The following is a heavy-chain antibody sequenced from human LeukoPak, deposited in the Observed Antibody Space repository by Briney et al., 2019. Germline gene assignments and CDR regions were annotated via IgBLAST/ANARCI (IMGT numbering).Heavy chain of an antibody. D-gene: IGHD1-1*01. CDR2: INSDGSST. V-gene: IGHV3-74*01. CDR1: GFTFSSYW. Sequence: QPGGTLRLSCAASGFTFSSYWMHWVRQAPGKGLVWVSRINSDGSSTSYADSVKGRFTISRDNAKNTLYLQMNSLRAEDTAVYYCAREGDDWNDNWFDPWGQGTLVTVSS. CDR3: AREGDDWNDNWFDP. J-gene: IGHJ5*02.